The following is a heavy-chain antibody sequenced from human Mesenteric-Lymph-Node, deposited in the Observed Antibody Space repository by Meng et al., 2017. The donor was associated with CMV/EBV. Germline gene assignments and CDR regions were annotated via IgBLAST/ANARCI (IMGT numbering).Heavy chain of an antibody. CDR3: ARERSVPAASYYYYYGMDV. J-gene: IGHJ6*02. V-gene: IGHV1-2*02. Sequence: ASVKVSCKASGYTFTGYYMHWVRQAPGQGLEWMGWINPNSGGTNYAQKFQGRVTMTRDTSISTAYMELSSLRSEDTAVYYCARERSVPAASYYYYYGMDVWGQGTTVTVSS. CDR2: INPNSGGT. D-gene: IGHD2-2*01. CDR1: GYTFTGYY.